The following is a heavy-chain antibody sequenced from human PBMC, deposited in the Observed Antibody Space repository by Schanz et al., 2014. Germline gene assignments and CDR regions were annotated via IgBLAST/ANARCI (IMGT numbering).Heavy chain of an antibody. Sequence: EGQLAESGGGLVQPGGSLRLSCAASGFTFSTYAMSWVRQAPGKGLEWVSAISGSGGSTYYADSVKGRFTISRDNSKNTLYLQMNTLRAEDTAVYYCARDRGYCSGGSCLTFDYWGQGTLVTVSS. CDR3: ARDRGYCSGGSCLTFDY. D-gene: IGHD2-15*01. J-gene: IGHJ4*02. CDR1: GFTFSTYA. V-gene: IGHV3-23*04. CDR2: ISGSGGST.